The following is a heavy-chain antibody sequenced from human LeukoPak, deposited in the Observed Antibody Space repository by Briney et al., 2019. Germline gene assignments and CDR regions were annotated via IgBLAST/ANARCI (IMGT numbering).Heavy chain of an antibody. CDR1: GGSLSSYQ. J-gene: IGHJ4*02. CDR2: ISYSGFT. D-gene: IGHD2/OR15-2a*01. CDR3: AGHHPRNTVDF. Sequence: SETLSLTCTVSGGSLSSYQWSWIRQPPGKGLEWIGYISYSGFTNYNPSLKSRVTISLDTSKNQFSLKLTSVTAADTAVYYCAGHHPRNTVDFWGQGTLVAVSS. V-gene: IGHV4-59*08.